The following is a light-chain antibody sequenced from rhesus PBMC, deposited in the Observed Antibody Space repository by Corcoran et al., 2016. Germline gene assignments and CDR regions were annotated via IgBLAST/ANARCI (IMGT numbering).Light chain of an antibody. CDR2: YAS. J-gene: IGKJ2*01. Sequence: DIQMTQSPSSLSASVGDRVTITCRARQGINHYLSWYQQQPGKAPKPLSYYASSLATGVPTRFSGSGYGIDYTLTISSLQPEDIATYYCQQYNNSPYSVGQGTKVEIK. V-gene: IGKV1-66*01. CDR3: QQYNNSPYS. CDR1: QGINHY.